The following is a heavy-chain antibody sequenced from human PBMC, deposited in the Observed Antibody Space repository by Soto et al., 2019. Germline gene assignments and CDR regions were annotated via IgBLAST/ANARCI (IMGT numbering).Heavy chain of an antibody. CDR2: ISYDGSYK. J-gene: IGHJ4*02. V-gene: IGHV3-30-3*01. CDR3: AGLSSGWPQYYFDY. CDR1: GFTFSNYA. D-gene: IGHD6-19*01. Sequence: QVQLVESGGGVVQPGRSLRLSCAASGFTFSNYAMHWVRQAPGKGLEWVAVISYDGSYKYYADSVKGRFTISRDNSKNTLYLQMNSLRAEDTAIYYCAGLSSGWPQYYFDYWGQGTLFTVSS.